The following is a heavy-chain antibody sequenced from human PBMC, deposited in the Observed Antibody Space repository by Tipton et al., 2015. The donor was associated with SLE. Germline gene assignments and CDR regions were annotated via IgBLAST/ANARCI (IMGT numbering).Heavy chain of an antibody. CDR2: IKEDGSEE. J-gene: IGHJ4*02. CDR1: GFTFSRHW. V-gene: IGHV3-7*01. CDR3: ARDRGWGSSREVDY. D-gene: IGHD7-27*01. Sequence: SLRLSCAASGFTFSRHWMNWVRQAPGKGLEWVANIKEDGSEEYHVDSVKGRFTISRDNAKNSLYLQMNSLRAEDTAVYYCARDRGWGSSREVDYWGQGTLVTVSS.